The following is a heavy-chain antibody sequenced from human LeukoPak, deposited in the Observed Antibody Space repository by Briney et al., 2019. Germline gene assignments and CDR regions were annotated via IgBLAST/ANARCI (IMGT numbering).Heavy chain of an antibody. CDR2: IIPILGIA. J-gene: IGHJ1*01. V-gene: IGHV1-69*04. D-gene: IGHD1-7*01. CDR1: GGTFSSYA. Sequence: ASVKVSCKASGGTFSSYAISWVRQAPGQGREWMGRIIPILGIANYAQKFQGRVTITADKSTSTAYMELSSLRSEDTAVYYCARDEAPSITGTTFTEHWGQGTLVTVSS. CDR3: ARDEAPSITGTTFTEH.